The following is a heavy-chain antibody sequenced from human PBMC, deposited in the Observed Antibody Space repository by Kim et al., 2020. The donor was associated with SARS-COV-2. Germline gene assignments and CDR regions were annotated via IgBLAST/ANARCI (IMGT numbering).Heavy chain of an antibody. V-gene: IGHV3-43*01. CDR3: AKDATYYYYDMDV. Sequence: YADAVKGRFTISTDNSKNSLYLQMNSLRTEDTALHYCAKDATYYYYDMDVWGQGTTVTVSS. J-gene: IGHJ6*02.